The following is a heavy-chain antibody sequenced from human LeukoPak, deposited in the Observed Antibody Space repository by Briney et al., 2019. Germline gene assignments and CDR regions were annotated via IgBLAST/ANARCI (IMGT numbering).Heavy chain of an antibody. CDR1: GGSISGFY. CDR2: IYNLRT. CDR3: AGAYDSGPFHI. Sequence: SQTLSLTCAVSGGSISGFYWTWIRQPPGKGLEYIGYIYNLRTNYNPSLKSRVTISVDTSKNHFSLRLSSVTAADTAAYYCAGAYDSGPFHIWGQGTMVTVSS. D-gene: IGHD3-16*01. J-gene: IGHJ3*02. V-gene: IGHV4-59*01.